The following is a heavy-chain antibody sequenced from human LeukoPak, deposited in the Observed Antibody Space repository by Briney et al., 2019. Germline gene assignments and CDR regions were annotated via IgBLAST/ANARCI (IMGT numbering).Heavy chain of an antibody. V-gene: IGHV3-48*03. CDR2: ISSSGRTM. CDR1: GFIFSSYE. J-gene: IGHJ3*02. D-gene: IGHD1-26*01. CDR3: ARDLWYSGSRAPPRAFDI. Sequence: GGSLGLSCEASGFIFSSYEMNWVRQAPGKGLEWVTFISSSGRTMYYADSMKGRFTVSRDNAKNSVYLQMNSLRAGDTAVYYCARDLWYSGSRAPPRAFDIWGQGTMVTVSS.